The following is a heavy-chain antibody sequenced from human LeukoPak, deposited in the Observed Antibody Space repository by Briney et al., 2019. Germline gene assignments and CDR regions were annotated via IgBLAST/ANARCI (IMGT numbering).Heavy chain of an antibody. Sequence: SETLSLTCAVSGGSISSSNWWSWVRPPPGKGLEWIGEIYHSGSTNYNPSLKSRVTISVDKSKNQFSLKLSSVTAADTAVYYCARTYYDILTGYWAYYFDYWGQGTLVTVSS. CDR1: GGSISSSNW. D-gene: IGHD3-9*01. V-gene: IGHV4-4*02. CDR2: IYHSGST. CDR3: ARTYYDILTGYWAYYFDY. J-gene: IGHJ4*02.